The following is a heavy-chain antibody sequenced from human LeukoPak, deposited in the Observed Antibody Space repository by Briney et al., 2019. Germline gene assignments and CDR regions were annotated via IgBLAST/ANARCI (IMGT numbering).Heavy chain of an antibody. D-gene: IGHD1-14*01. CDR3: VRGDRYFFDY. J-gene: IGHJ4*02. CDR2: IGNTGRTI. Sequence: PGGSLRLSCAASGFRFSSYEMNWVRQAPGRGLEWDSYIGNTGRTIYYVDSVKGRFTVSRDNAKNSLYLQMNSLRAEDTAIYYCVRGDRYFFDYWGQGTLVTVSS. CDR1: GFRFSSYE. V-gene: IGHV3-48*03.